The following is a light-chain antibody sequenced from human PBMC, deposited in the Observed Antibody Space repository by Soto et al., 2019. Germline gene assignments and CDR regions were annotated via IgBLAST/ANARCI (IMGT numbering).Light chain of an antibody. V-gene: IGKV3-20*01. J-gene: IGKJ1*01. CDR1: QNLGTLY. Sequence: EIVLTQSPGTLSLSLGERGTLSCRASQNLGTLYLAWFQQKSGQAPRLLIYSASRRATGIPDRFTGSGSGTDFTLTINRVEPEDFAVYFCQQYDGSNRTCGQGTKVDIK. CDR3: QQYDGSNRT. CDR2: SAS.